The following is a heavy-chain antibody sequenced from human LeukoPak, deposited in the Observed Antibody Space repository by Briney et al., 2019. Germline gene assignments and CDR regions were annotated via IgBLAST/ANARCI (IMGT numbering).Heavy chain of an antibody. D-gene: IGHD5-18*01. CDR2: ISYDGSNK. J-gene: IGHJ6*02. V-gene: IGHV3-30-3*01. Sequence: GGSLRLSCAASGFTFSSYAMHWVRQAPGKGLEWVAVISYDGSNKYYADSVKGRFTISRDNSKNTLYLQMNSLRAEDTAVYYCARGRGYPKQYYYYGMDVWGQGTTVTVSS. CDR1: GFTFSSYA. CDR3: ARGRGYPKQYYYYGMDV.